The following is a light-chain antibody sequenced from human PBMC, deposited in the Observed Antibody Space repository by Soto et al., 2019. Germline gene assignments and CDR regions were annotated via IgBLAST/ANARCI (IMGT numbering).Light chain of an antibody. Sequence: EIVFTQSPATLSSFPGDRVTLSCRASQYINTRLAWYEHRPGQAPRLLLYQTSLRAAGIPARFSGGGSGTVFTLTISSLEPEDFAVYYCQQYGSSRTFGQGTKVDIK. CDR1: QYINTR. CDR2: QTS. CDR3: QQYGSSRT. V-gene: IGKV3-20*01. J-gene: IGKJ1*01.